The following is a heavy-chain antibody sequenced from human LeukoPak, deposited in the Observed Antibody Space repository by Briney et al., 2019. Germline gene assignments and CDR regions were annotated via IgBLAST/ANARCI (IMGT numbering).Heavy chain of an antibody. Sequence: ASVKVSCKASGYTFTSYAMNWVRQAPGQGLEWMGWINPNSGSTYYADSVKGRFTISRDNSKNTLYLQMNSLRTEDTAVYYCATLYGGQRADGYWGQGTLVTVSS. CDR2: INPNSGST. J-gene: IGHJ4*02. D-gene: IGHD2-15*01. CDR3: ATLYGGQRADGY. CDR1: GYTFTSYA. V-gene: IGHV1-8*02.